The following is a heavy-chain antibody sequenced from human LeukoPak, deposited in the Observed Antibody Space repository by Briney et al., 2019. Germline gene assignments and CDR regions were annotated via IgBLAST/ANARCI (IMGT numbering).Heavy chain of an antibody. D-gene: IGHD3-22*01. CDR2: IYYSGST. CDR3: ATGGGYYFDY. Sequence: SETLSLTCTVSGGSISSYYWSWIRQPPGKGLEWIGYIYYSGSTNYNPSLKSRVTISVDTSKNQFSLKLSSVTVADTAVYYCATGGGYYFDYWGQGTLVTVSS. V-gene: IGHV4-59*08. J-gene: IGHJ4*02. CDR1: GGSISSYY.